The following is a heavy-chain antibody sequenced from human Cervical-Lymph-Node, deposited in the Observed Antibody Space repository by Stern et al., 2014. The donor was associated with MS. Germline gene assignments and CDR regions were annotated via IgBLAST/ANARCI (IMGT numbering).Heavy chain of an antibody. CDR3: STGTSPIDF. V-gene: IGHV3-15*01. D-gene: IGHD1-7*01. J-gene: IGHJ4*02. CDR1: GFIFKNAW. Sequence: EVQLVQSGGGLVKPGESLRLSCAASGFIFKNAWMNWVRQAPGKGLEWIGRIKSHIDGGTTDYAPPLKGRFAISRDDSENTLYLDVNGLKREDSAIYYCSTGTSPIDFWGQGTQVIVAS. CDR2: IKSHIDGGTT.